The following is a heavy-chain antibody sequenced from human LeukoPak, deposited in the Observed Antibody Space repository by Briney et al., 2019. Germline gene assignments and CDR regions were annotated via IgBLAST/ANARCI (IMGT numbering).Heavy chain of an antibody. D-gene: IGHD3-10*01. CDR1: GYTHTELS. V-gene: IGHV1-24*01. CDR2: FDPEDGET. Sequence: ASVKVSCKVSGYTHTELSMHWVRQAPGKGLEWMGGFDPEDGETIYAQKFQGRVTMTEDTSTDTAYMELSSLRSEDTAVYYCATRVYYYGSGSYHFDYWGQGTLVTVSS. CDR3: ATRVYYYGSGSYHFDY. J-gene: IGHJ4*02.